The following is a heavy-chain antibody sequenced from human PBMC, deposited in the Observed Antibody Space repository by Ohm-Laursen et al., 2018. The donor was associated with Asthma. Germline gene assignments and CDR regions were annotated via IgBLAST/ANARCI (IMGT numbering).Heavy chain of an antibody. J-gene: IGHJ6*02. D-gene: IGHD1-1*01. CDR1: GFTFSSYS. V-gene: IGHV3-48*01. Sequence: SLRLSCTASGFTFSSYSMNWVRQAPGKGLEWVSYITSYSSTTYYADSVKGRFTISRDNAKNSLYLQMNSLRAQGTAVYYCAVRTTSAGFDVWGQGTTATVSS. CDR2: ITSYSSTT. CDR3: AVRTTSAGFDV.